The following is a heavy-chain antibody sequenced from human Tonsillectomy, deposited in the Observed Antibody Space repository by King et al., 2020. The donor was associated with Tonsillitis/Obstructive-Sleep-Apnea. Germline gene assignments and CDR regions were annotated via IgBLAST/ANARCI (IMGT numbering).Heavy chain of an antibody. J-gene: IGHJ6*03. CDR2: IYYSGST. Sequence: VQLQESGPGLVKPSETLSLTCTVSGGSVSSGRYYWSWIRQPPGKGLEWIGYIYYSGSTNYNPSLKSRVNLSVDTSKNQFSLKLSSVTAADTAVYYCARAHTVTAYYYYYYMDVWGKGTTVTVSS. CDR1: GGSVSSGRYY. V-gene: IGHV4-61*01. D-gene: IGHD4-11*01. CDR3: ARAHTVTAYYYYYYMDV.